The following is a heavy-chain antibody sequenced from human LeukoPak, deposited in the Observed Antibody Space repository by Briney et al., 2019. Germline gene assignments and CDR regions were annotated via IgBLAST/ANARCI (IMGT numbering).Heavy chain of an antibody. V-gene: IGHV4-30-4*08. CDR2: IYYSGST. Sequence: NPSQTLSLTCNVSGGSISSGDYYWSWIRQPPGMGLEWIGYIYYSGSTYYNPSLKSRVTISVDTSKNQFSLKLSSVTAADTAVYYCARDRFPEGAFDIWGQGTMVTVSS. CDR1: GGSISSGDYY. J-gene: IGHJ3*02. CDR3: ARDRFPEGAFDI.